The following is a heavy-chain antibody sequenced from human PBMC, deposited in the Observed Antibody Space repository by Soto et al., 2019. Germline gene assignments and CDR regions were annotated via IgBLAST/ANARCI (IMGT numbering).Heavy chain of an antibody. J-gene: IGHJ4*02. Sequence: EVQLVESGGGLVQPGRSLRLSCAASGFTFDDYVMHWVRQAPGKGLEWVSGISWNSGSIGYADSVKGRFTISRDNAKNSLYLQMNSLRAEDTAVYYFAKDTSDFWSGYPDYWGQGTLVTVSS. CDR2: ISWNSGSI. CDR3: AKDTSDFWSGYPDY. V-gene: IGHV3-9*01. D-gene: IGHD3-3*01. CDR1: GFTFDDYV.